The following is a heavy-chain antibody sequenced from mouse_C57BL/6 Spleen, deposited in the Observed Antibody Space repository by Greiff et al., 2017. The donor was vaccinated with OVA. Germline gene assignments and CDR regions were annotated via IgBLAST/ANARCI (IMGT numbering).Heavy chain of an antibody. D-gene: IGHD1-1*01. CDR3: AREEGYYGSSYPFAY. J-gene: IGHJ3*01. V-gene: IGHV5-9*01. Sequence: EVMLVESGGGLVKPGGSLKLSCAASGFTFSSYTMSWVRQTPEKRLEWVATISGGGGNTYYPDSVKGRFTISRDNAKNTLYLQMSRLRSEDTALYYCAREEGYYGSSYPFAYWGQGTLVTVSA. CDR2: ISGGGGNT. CDR1: GFTFSSYT.